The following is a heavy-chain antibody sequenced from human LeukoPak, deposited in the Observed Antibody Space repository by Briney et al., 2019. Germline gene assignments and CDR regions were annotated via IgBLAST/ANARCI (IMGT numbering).Heavy chain of an antibody. CDR2: ISVYNGNT. CDR3: AREGSDTAHYNWFDP. J-gene: IGHJ5*02. CDR1: GYTFTSYG. Sequence: ASVKVSCKASGYTFTSYGISWVRQAPGQGLEWMGWISVYNGNTKYAQRLQGRVTMTTDTSTSTAYMELRSLRSDDTAVYYCAREGSDTAHYNWFDPWGQGTLVTVSS. V-gene: IGHV1-18*01. D-gene: IGHD5-18*01.